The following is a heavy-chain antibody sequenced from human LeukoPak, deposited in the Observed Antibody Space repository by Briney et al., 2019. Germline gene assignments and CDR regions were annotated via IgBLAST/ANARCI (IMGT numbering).Heavy chain of an antibody. D-gene: IGHD3-16*02. CDR1: GYTFTGYY. V-gene: IGHV1-2*02. Sequence: ASVKVSCKASGYTFTGYYMHWVRQASGQGLEWMGWINPNSGGTNYAQKFQGRVTMTRDTSISTAYMELSRLRSDDTAVYYCARDLHNRRGVIPYYWGQGTLVTVSS. CDR2: INPNSGGT. J-gene: IGHJ4*02. CDR3: ARDLHNRRGVIPYY.